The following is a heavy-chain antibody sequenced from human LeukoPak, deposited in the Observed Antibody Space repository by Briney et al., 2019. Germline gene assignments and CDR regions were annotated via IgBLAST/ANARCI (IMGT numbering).Heavy chain of an antibody. CDR3: AGALFGTAYY. J-gene: IGHJ4*02. CDR2: IIPIFCTA. Sequence: VASVKVSCKASGGTFSSCAISWVRQAPGQGLEWMGGIIPIFCTANYAQKFQGRVTITADKSTSTAYMELSSLRSEDTAVYYYAGALFGTAYYWGQGTLVTVSS. V-gene: IGHV1-69*06. CDR1: GGTFSSCA. D-gene: IGHD3-3*01.